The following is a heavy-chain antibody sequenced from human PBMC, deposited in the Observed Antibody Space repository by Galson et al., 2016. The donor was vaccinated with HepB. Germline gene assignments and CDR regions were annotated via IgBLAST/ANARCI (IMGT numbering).Heavy chain of an antibody. CDR3: ARGVNYAFDI. D-gene: IGHD1-1*01. J-gene: IGHJ3*02. CDR1: GYTFPSKG. V-gene: IGHV1-18*01. CDR2: ISVNSGNT. Sequence: SVKVSCKASGYTFPSKGISRVRQAPGRGLEWMGWISVNSGNTNYVQKLQGRVTMTTDTSTSTAYMELRSLTSDDTAVYFCARGVNYAFDIWGQGTMVTVSS.